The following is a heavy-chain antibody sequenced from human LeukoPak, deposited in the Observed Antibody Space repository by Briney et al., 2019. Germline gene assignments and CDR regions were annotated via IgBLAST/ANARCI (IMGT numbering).Heavy chain of an antibody. V-gene: IGHV1-69*05. CDR3: ARYGSGSYYLHGVDV. CDR1: GRTFSRYA. J-gene: IGHJ6*02. Sequence: ASVKVSCKASGRTFSRYALSWVRQAPGQGLEWVGGILPIFGTTNYAQKFQDIVTITTVESTSAAYMELSSLRSEDTAVYDGARYGSGSYYLHGVDVWGQGTTVTVSS. CDR2: ILPIFGTT. D-gene: IGHD3-10*01.